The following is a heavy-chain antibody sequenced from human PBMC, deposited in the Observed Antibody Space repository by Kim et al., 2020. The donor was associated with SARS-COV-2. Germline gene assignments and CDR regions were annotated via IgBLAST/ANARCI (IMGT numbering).Heavy chain of an antibody. J-gene: IGHJ2*01. CDR2: IYSGGST. D-gene: IGHD2-8*02. V-gene: IGHV3-53*01. Sequence: GGSLRLSCAASGFTVSSNYMSWVRQAPGKGLEWVSVIYSGGSTYYADSVKGRFTISRDNSKNTLYLQMNSLRAEDTAVYYCARTLRTDWYFDLWGRGTLVTVSS. CDR1: GFTVSSNY. CDR3: ARTLRTDWYFDL.